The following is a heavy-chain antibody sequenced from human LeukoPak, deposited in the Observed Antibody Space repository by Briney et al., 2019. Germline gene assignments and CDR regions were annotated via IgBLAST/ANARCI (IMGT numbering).Heavy chain of an antibody. D-gene: IGHD6-13*01. Sequence: SQTLSLTCTVSGGSISSGDYYWSWIRQPPGKGLEWIGYIYYSGSTYYNPSLKSRVTISVDTSKNQFSLKLSSVTAADTAVYYCARSSSWYEAYYYYMDVWGKGTTVTVSS. V-gene: IGHV4-30-4*08. CDR3: ARSSSWYEAYYYYMDV. CDR1: GGSISSGDYY. CDR2: IYYSGST. J-gene: IGHJ6*03.